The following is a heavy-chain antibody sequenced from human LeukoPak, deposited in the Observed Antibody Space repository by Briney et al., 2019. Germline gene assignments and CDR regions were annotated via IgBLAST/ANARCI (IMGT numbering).Heavy chain of an antibody. Sequence: SETLSLTCTVSGGSVSSGNYYWRWIRQPPGKGLEWIGYIYYSGSTNYNPSLKSRVTISIDTSKNQFSLKLSSVTAADTAVYYCARVRYYYDSSGYFPDFDYWGQGTLVTVSS. CDR2: IYYSGST. D-gene: IGHD3-22*01. CDR3: ARVRYYYDSSGYFPDFDY. V-gene: IGHV4-61*01. CDR1: GGSVSSGNYY. J-gene: IGHJ4*02.